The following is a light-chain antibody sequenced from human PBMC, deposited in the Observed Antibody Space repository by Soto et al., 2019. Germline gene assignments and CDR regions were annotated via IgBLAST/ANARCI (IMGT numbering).Light chain of an antibody. CDR1: QTIGNIF. V-gene: IGKV3-20*01. CDR3: PQYSSAPYT. Sequence: EIVLTQSPGTLSLSPGETATLSCRASQTIGNIFLFWYQQKPGQAPRLLIYGTSSRATGIPDRFSGSGSGTDFTLTINRLEPEDFAVYYCPQYSSAPYTFGQGTNLEIK. CDR2: GTS. J-gene: IGKJ2*01.